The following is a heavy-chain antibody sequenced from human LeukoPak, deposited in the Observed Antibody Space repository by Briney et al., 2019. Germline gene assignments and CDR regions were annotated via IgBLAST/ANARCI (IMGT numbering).Heavy chain of an antibody. CDR1: NGSISSRGYY. Sequence: SQTLSLTCTVSNGSISSRGYYWSWIRQPPGKGLEWIGYIYHNGNTNYNPSLKSRVTISIDRPKNQFSLKLSSVTAADTAVYFCTTVWYSSSWYEDYWGQGALVTVSS. CDR2: IYHNGNT. J-gene: IGHJ4*02. D-gene: IGHD6-13*01. V-gene: IGHV4-30-2*01. CDR3: TTVWYSSSWYEDY.